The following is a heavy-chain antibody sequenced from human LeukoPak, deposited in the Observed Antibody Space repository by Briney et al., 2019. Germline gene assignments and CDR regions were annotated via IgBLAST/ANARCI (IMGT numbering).Heavy chain of an antibody. Sequence: ASVKVSCKASGYTFTSYAMNWVRQAPGHGLEWMGWINTYTGNPTYAQGFTGRFVFSLDTSVSTAYLQISRLKAEDTAVYYCARDLVDSSGYLAYWGQGTPVTVSS. V-gene: IGHV7-4-1*02. CDR2: INTYTGNP. CDR3: ARDLVDSSGYLAY. CDR1: GYTFTSYA. D-gene: IGHD3-22*01. J-gene: IGHJ4*02.